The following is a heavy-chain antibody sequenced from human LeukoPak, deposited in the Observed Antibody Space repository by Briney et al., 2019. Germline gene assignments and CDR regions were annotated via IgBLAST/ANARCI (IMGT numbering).Heavy chain of an antibody. Sequence: GGSLRLSCAASGFTFSSYGMSWVRQAPGKGLEWVSAISGSGGSTYYADSVKGRFTISRDNSKNTLYLQMNSLRAEDTAVYYCAKGHNYDYVWGSYRYTFDYWGQGTLVTVSS. D-gene: IGHD3-16*02. CDR1: GFTFSSYG. J-gene: IGHJ4*02. CDR2: ISGSGGST. CDR3: AKGHNYDYVWGSYRYTFDY. V-gene: IGHV3-23*01.